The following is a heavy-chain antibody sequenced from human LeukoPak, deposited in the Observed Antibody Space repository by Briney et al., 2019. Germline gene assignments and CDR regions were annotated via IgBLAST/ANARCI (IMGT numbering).Heavy chain of an antibody. CDR1: GFTVSSNY. V-gene: IGHV3-53*05. Sequence: QPGGSLRLSCAASGFTVSSNYMSWVRQAPGKGLEWVSVIYSGGSTYYADSVKGRFIISRDNSKNTVFLQMSSLRPEDTAVYFCAKGRRYSSNFYEIDSWGQGTLVTVSA. J-gene: IGHJ4*02. D-gene: IGHD5-12*01. CDR2: IYSGGST. CDR3: AKGRRYSSNFYEIDS.